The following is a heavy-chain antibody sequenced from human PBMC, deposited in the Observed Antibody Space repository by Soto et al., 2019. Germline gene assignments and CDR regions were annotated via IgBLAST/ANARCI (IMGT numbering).Heavy chain of an antibody. V-gene: IGHV3-53*02. CDR2: IWSAGLI. J-gene: IGHJ6*02. CDR1: GFTVSSKY. Sequence: DVQLVETGGELIQPGGSLRLSCAASGFTVSSKYMSWVRQAPGKGLEWVSVIWSAGLIYYADSVRGRFTISRDISKNILYLEMTSLRADDTAVYYSAREAPMDVWGRGTTVTVSS. CDR3: AREAPMDV.